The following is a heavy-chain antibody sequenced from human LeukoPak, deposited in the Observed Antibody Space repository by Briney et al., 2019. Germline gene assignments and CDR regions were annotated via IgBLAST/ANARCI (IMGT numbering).Heavy chain of an antibody. V-gene: IGHV4-59*01. CDR3: ARCGGSDWVFDY. CDR1: GGSISSYY. Sequence: PSETLSLTCTVSGGSISSYYWSWIRQPPGKGLEWIGYIYYSGSTNYNPSLKSRVTISVDTSKNQFSLKLSSVTAADTAVYYCARCGGSDWVFDYWCQGTLVTVSS. D-gene: IGHD2-21*02. CDR2: IYYSGST. J-gene: IGHJ4*02.